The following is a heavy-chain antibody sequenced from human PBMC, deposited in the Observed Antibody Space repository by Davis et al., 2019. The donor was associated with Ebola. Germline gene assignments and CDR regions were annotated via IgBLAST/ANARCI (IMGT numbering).Heavy chain of an antibody. CDR2: IYYSGST. J-gene: IGHJ3*02. Sequence: PSETLSLTCTVSGGSISSYYWSWIRQPPGKGLEWIGYIYYSGSTNYNPSLKSRVTISVDTSKNQFSLKLSSVTAADTAVYYCARDLTGDYDAFDIWGQGTMVTVSS. V-gene: IGHV4-59*01. CDR3: ARDLTGDYDAFDI. CDR1: GGSISSYY. D-gene: IGHD7-27*01.